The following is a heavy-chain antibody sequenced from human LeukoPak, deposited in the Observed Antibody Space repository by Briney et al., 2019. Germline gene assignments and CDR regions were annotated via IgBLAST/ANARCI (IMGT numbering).Heavy chain of an antibody. D-gene: IGHD6-13*01. V-gene: IGHV4-59*11. CDR3: ARDLATAATADRAFDI. Sequence: SETLSLTCTVSGGAISGHYWSWVRQPPGKGLECIGYIYYSGSTNYNPSLKNRVTISVDTSKNQFSLKLSSVTAADTAVYYCARDLATAATADRAFDIWGPGTMVTVSS. CDR2: IYYSGST. J-gene: IGHJ3*02. CDR1: GGAISGHY.